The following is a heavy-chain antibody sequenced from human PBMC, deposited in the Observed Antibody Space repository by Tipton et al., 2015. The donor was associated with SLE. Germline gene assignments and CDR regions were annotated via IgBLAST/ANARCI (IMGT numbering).Heavy chain of an antibody. CDR3: VRDFGDNFYTALDY. J-gene: IGHJ4*02. CDR2: MHTSGST. D-gene: IGHD2-21*02. Sequence: LRLSCTVSGESISRYYWSWIRQSAGKGLEWIGRMHTSGSTNDNPSLKSRVTMSVDTSKNQFSLKVSSVTAADTAVYYCVRDFGDNFYTALDYWGQGMQVTVSS. CDR1: GESISRYY. V-gene: IGHV4-4*07.